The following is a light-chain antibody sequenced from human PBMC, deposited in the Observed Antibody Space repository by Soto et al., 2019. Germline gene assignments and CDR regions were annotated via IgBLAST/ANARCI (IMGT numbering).Light chain of an antibody. J-gene: IGKJ2*01. V-gene: IGKV1-9*01. CDR1: QGISSY. CDR3: QQLNSYPPT. Sequence: IPLTQSPSSLSASVGDRVTITCRASQGISSYLAWYQQEPGKAPKLLIYAASTLQRGVPSRFSGSGSGTDFTLTISSLQPEDFATYYCQQLNSYPPTFGQGTKLEIK. CDR2: AAS.